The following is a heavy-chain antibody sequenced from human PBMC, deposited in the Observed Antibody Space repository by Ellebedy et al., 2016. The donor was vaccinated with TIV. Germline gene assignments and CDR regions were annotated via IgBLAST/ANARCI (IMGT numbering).Heavy chain of an antibody. D-gene: IGHD3-16*01. CDR3: AREAYGWGYYFDS. CDR1: GFTFSNYG. J-gene: IGHJ4*02. Sequence: PGGSLRLSCAASGFTFSNYGMHWVRQAPGKGLEWVAVIWYDGSYKYYADSVKGRFTISRDNSKDTLYVQMNSLRADDTAVYYCAREAYGWGYYFDSWGQGTPVTVSS. V-gene: IGHV3-33*01. CDR2: IWYDGSYK.